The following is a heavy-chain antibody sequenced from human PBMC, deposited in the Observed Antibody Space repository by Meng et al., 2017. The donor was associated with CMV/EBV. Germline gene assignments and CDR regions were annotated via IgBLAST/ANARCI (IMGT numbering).Heavy chain of an antibody. J-gene: IGHJ6*02. CDR3: ARLCFPGAGGECYYYGMDV. D-gene: IGHD3-16*01. V-gene: IGHV5-51*01. Sequence: GGSLRLSCKGSGSSFTSYWIGWVRQMPGKGLEWMGIIYPGDSDTRYSPSFQGQVTISADKSISTAYLQWSGLKASDTAMYYCARLCFPGAGGECYYYGMDVWGQGTTVTVSS. CDR2: IYPGDSDT. CDR1: GSSFTSYW.